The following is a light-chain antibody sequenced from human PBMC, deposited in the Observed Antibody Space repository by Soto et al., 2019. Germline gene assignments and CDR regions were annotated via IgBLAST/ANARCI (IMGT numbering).Light chain of an antibody. CDR3: QRYDDRWT. Sequence: EVVLTQSPGTLSLSPGERATLSCWASQTVNSNYLAWYQQRPGQAPRLLIYGSSRRATGIPDRFSGSGSGTEFTLSVSRLEPEDFGVYYCQRYDDRWTFGQGTKVEIK. CDR1: QTVNSNY. V-gene: IGKV3-20*01. J-gene: IGKJ1*01. CDR2: GSS.